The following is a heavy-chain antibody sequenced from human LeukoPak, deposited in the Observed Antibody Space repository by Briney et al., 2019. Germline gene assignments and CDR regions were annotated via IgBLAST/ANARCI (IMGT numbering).Heavy chain of an antibody. CDR3: ARGTTYGGNNL. V-gene: IGHV4-61*01. J-gene: IGHJ5*02. D-gene: IGHD4-23*01. CDR1: GYSISSGYY. CDR2: IYYSGST. Sequence: SETLSLTCTVSGYSISSGYYWSWIRQPPGKGLEWIGYIYYSGSTNYNPSLKSRVTISVDTSKNQFSLKLSSVTAADTAVYYCARGTTYGGNNLWGQGTLVTVSS.